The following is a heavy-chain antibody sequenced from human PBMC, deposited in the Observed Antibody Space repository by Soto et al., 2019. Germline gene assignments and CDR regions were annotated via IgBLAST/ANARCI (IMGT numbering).Heavy chain of an antibody. J-gene: IGHJ6*03. D-gene: IGHD4-4*01. CDR2: IIPILGIA. CDR3: ARDQSFGYSNYANYYYYMDV. V-gene: IGHV1-69*08. Sequence: QVQLVQSGAEVKKPGSSVKVSCKASGGTFSSYTISWVRQAPGQGLEWMGRIIPILGIANYAQKFQGRVTITADKSTSTAYMELSSLRSEDTAVYYCARDQSFGYSNYANYYYYMDVWGKGTTVTVSS. CDR1: GGTFSSYT.